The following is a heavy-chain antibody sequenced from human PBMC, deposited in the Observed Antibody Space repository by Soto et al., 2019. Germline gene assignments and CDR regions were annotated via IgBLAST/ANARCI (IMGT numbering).Heavy chain of an antibody. V-gene: IGHV4-59*12. CDR1: GGSISSYY. Sequence: PSETLSLTCTVSGGSISSYYWSWIRQPPGKGLEWIGYTYHSGSTNYNPSLKSRVTISVDTSKNQFSLKLTSVTAADTAVYYCARDKITGLFDYWGQGTLVTSP. D-gene: IGHD2-8*02. CDR3: ARDKITGLFDY. J-gene: IGHJ4*02. CDR2: TYHSGST.